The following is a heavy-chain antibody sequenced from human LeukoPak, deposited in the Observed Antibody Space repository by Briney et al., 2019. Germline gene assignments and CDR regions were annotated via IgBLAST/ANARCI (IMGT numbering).Heavy chain of an antibody. CDR2: IYTSGST. V-gene: IGHV4-61*02. J-gene: IGHJ3*02. Sequence: PSETLSLTCTVSGGSISSGSYYWSWIRQPAGKGLEWIERIYTSGSTNYNPSLKSRVTISVDTSKNQFSLKLSSVTAADTAVYYCARVTYGRRIAAIQGGVDAFDIWGQGTMVTVSS. D-gene: IGHD6-13*01. CDR1: GGSISSGSYY. CDR3: ARVTYGRRIAAIQGGVDAFDI.